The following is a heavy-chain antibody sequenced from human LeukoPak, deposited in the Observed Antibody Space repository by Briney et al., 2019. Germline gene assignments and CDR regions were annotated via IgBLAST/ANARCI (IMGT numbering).Heavy chain of an antibody. J-gene: IGHJ4*02. CDR1: GYSFTSYW. Sequence: GESLKISCKGSGYSFTSYWISWVRQMPGKGLEWMGRIDPSDSYTNYSPSFQGHATISADKSISTAYLQWSSLKASATAMYYCASSGGDSSGWKFRFDYWGQGTLVTVSS. CDR2: IDPSDSYT. CDR3: ASSGGDSSGWKFRFDY. D-gene: IGHD6-19*01. V-gene: IGHV5-10-1*01.